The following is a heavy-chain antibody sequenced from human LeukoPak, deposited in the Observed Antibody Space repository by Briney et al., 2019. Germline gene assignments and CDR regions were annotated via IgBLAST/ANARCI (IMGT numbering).Heavy chain of an antibody. Sequence: SETLSLTCTVSGYSISSGYYWGWIRQPPGKGLEWIGSIYHSGSTYYNPSLKSRVTISVDTSKNRFSLKLSSVTAADTAVYYCARDVVVVTYFDYWGQGTLVTVSS. J-gene: IGHJ4*02. CDR3: ARDVVVVTYFDY. CDR1: GYSISSGYY. CDR2: IYHSGST. V-gene: IGHV4-38-2*02. D-gene: IGHD3-22*01.